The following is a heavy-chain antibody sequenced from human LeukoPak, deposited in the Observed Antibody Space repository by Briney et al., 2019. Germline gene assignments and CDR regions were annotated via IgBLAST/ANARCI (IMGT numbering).Heavy chain of an antibody. CDR2: IQYDGSEI. CDR1: GLMFSTSG. CDR3: ARESGAAKIGQMLNY. Sequence: GGSLRLSCAASGLMFSTSGMHWVRQAPGKGLEWVAFIQYDGSEIYYADSLKGRFTISRDNSKNTLYLQMNSLRAEDTAVFYCARESGAAKIGQMLNYWGQGTLVTVSS. J-gene: IGHJ4*02. D-gene: IGHD3-10*02. V-gene: IGHV3-30*02.